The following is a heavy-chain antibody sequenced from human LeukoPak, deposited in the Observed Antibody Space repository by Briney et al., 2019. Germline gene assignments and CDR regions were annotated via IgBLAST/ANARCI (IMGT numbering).Heavy chain of an antibody. J-gene: IGHJ6*03. V-gene: IGHV3-23*01. D-gene: IGHD3-16*01. Sequence: GGSLRLSCAVSGITLSNYGMSWVRQAPGKGLEWVAGISGSGGSTNYADSVKGRFTISRDNRKNTLYLQMNSLRAEDTAVYYCAKLGGQEVYNYVGVWGKGTTVAVSS. CDR1: GITLSNYG. CDR2: ISGSGGST. CDR3: AKLGGQEVYNYVGV.